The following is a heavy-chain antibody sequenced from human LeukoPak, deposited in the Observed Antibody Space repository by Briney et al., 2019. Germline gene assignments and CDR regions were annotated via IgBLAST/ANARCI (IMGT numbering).Heavy chain of an antibody. J-gene: IGHJ4*02. CDR1: GGSISSYY. Sequence: PSETLSLTCIVSGGSISSYYWSWIRQPPGKGLEWIGYIYYSGSTNYNPSLKSRVTISVDTSKKQFSLKLSSVTAADTAVYYCARVVIAAAGTNFDYWGQGTLVTVSS. CDR3: ARVVIAAAGTNFDY. CDR2: IYYSGST. V-gene: IGHV4-59*01. D-gene: IGHD6-13*01.